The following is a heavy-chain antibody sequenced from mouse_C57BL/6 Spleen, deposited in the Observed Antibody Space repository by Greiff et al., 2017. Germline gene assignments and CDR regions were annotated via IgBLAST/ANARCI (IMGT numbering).Heavy chain of an antibody. J-gene: IGHJ1*03. Sequence: EVMLVESGGGLVQPGGSLKLSCAASGFTFSDYYMYWVRQTPEKRLEWVAYISNGGGSTYYPETVKGRFTISRDNAQNTLYLQMSRLKSEDTAMYYCARHYYGSSYWYFDVWGTGTTVTVSS. D-gene: IGHD1-1*01. CDR2: ISNGGGST. CDR1: GFTFSDYY. V-gene: IGHV5-12*01. CDR3: ARHYYGSSYWYFDV.